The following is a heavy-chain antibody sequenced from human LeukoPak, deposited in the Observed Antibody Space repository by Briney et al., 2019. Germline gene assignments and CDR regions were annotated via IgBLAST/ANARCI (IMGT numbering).Heavy chain of an antibody. D-gene: IGHD6-19*01. J-gene: IGHJ4*02. CDR3: ARVLAVAGTPFDY. Sequence: SETLSLTCTASGGSISSYYWSWIRQPPGKGLEWIGYIYYSGSTHYNPSLKSRAAISVDTSKNHFSLKLSSVTAADTAVYYCARVLAVAGTPFDYWGQGTLVTVSS. CDR1: GGSISSYY. CDR2: IYYSGST. V-gene: IGHV4-59*01.